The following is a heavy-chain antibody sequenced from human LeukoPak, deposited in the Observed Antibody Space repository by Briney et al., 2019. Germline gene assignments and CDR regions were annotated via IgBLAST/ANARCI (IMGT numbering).Heavy chain of an antibody. J-gene: IGHJ3*02. V-gene: IGHV3-48*03. D-gene: IGHD1-26*01. CDR1: GFTFSSYE. Sequence: GGSLRLSCAASGFTFSSYEMNWVRQAPGKGLEFISYISSSGSIIYYADSVKGRFTFSRDNAKNSLSLLMNSLRAEDTAVYYCARDARAVGDAFDIWGQGTMVTVSS. CDR2: ISSSGSII. CDR3: ARDARAVGDAFDI.